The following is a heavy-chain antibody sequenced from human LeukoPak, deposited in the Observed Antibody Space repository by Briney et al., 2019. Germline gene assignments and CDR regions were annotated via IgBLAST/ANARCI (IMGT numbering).Heavy chain of an antibody. J-gene: IGHJ5*02. CDR2: IYWNDDK. V-gene: IGHV2-5*01. Sequence: ESGPTLVNPTQTLTLTCTFSGFLLSTRGVGVGWIRQPPGKALEWLALIYWNDDKRYSPSLKSRLTITKDTSKNQVVLTVTNMDPVDTATYYCAHRPGSIWFDPWGQGTLVTVSS. CDR3: AHRPGSIWFDP. CDR1: GFLLSTRGVG.